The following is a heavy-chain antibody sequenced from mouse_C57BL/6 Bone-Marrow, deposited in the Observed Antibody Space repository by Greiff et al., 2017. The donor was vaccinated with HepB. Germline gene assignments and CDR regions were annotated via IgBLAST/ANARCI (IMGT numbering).Heavy chain of an antibody. CDR2: IRSKSNNYAT. V-gene: IGHV10-1*01. Sequence: EVNVVESGGGLVQPKGSLKLSCAASGFSFNTYAMNWVRQAPGKGLEWVARIRSKSNNYATYYADSVKDRFTISRDDSESMLYLQMNNLKTEDTAMYYCVRFYDGYFDYWGQGTTLTVSS. CDR3: VRFYDGYFDY. CDR1: GFSFNTYA. D-gene: IGHD2-3*01. J-gene: IGHJ2*01.